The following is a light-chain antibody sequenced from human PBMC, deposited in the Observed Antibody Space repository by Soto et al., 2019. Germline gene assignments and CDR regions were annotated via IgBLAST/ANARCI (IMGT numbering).Light chain of an antibody. CDR3: SSSTSSSTYV. CDR2: EVS. J-gene: IGLJ1*01. V-gene: IGLV2-14*01. Sequence: QSALTQPASVSGSPGQSITISCTGTSSDVGNYNYVSWYQHHPGKAPKLMIYEVSNRPSGVSHRFSGSKSGNTASLTISGLQAEDESDYYCSSSTSSSTYVFGTGAKVTVL. CDR1: SSDVGNYNY.